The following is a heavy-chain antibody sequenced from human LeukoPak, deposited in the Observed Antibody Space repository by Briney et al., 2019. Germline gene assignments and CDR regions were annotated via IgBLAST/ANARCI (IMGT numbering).Heavy chain of an antibody. CDR1: GFTFSSYA. J-gene: IGHJ6*03. V-gene: IGHV3-23*01. D-gene: IGHD2-15*01. CDR3: AKNGDRGAYCTGGTCYPYFYYYMDV. CDR2: ISSTGGTT. Sequence: PGGSLRLSCAASGFTFSSYAMSWVRQAPGKGLEWVSSISSTGGTTYYADSVKGRFTISRDNSKNTLYLQMNILRAEDTAIYYCAKNGDRGAYCTGGTCYPYFYYYMDVWGKGTTVTI.